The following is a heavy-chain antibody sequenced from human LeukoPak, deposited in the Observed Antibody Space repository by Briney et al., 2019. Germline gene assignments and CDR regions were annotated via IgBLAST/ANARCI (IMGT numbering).Heavy chain of an antibody. CDR2: IYYSGST. V-gene: IGHV4-59*01. J-gene: IGHJ2*01. Sequence: SETLSLTCTVSGGSISSYYWSWIRQPPGKGLEWIGYIYYSGSTNYNPPLKSRVTISGDTSKNQISLKLKFVTAADTAVYYCARVPPEAYWYFDLWGRGTLVTVSS. CDR3: ARVPPEAYWYFDL. CDR1: GGSISSYY. D-gene: IGHD1-14*01.